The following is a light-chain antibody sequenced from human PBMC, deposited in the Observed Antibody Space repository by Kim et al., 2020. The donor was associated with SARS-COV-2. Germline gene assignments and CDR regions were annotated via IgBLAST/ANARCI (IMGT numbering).Light chain of an antibody. CDR1: ESIGSW. CDR2: STS. J-gene: IGKJ4*01. V-gene: IGKV1-12*01. Sequence: SASVGDRVTITCRAMESIGSWLAWHQQKPGEAPSLLIYSTSNLHSGVPSRFSGSGYGTDFTLTVSSLQPEDSAVYYCQQLNAFPLTFGGGTKLEI. CDR3: QQLNAFPLT.